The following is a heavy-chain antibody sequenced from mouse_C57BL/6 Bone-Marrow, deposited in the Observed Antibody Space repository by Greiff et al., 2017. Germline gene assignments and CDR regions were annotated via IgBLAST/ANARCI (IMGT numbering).Heavy chain of an antibody. CDR1: GYTFTSYW. Sequence: VQLQQPGAELVMPGASVKLSCKASGYTFTSYWMHWVKQRPGQGLEWIGELDPSDSYTNYTQKFKGTSTLTVDKSSSTAYMQLRSLTSEDSAVDYCAGGDDGCYSWYFDVWGTGTTVTVSS. CDR3: AGGDDGCYSWYFDV. J-gene: IGHJ1*03. CDR2: LDPSDSYT. D-gene: IGHD2-3*01. V-gene: IGHV1-69*01.